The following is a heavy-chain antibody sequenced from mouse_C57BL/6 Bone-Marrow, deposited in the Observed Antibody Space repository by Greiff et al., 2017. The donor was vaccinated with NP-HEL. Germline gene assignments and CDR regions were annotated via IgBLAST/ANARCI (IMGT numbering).Heavy chain of an antibody. CDR3: AREWLLRRWYFDV. CDR2: IYPGDGDT. CDR1: GYAFSSSW. V-gene: IGHV1-82*01. J-gene: IGHJ1*03. Sequence: QVQLKQSGPELVKPGASVKISCKASGYAFSSSWMNWVKQRPGKGLEWIGRIYPGDGDTNYNGKFKGKATLTADKSSSTAYMQLSSLTSEDSAVYFCAREWLLRRWYFDVWGTGTTVTVSS. D-gene: IGHD2-3*01.